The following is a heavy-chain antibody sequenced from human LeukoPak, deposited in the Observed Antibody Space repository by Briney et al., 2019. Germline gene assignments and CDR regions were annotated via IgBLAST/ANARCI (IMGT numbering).Heavy chain of an antibody. D-gene: IGHD4-17*01. CDR3: ARGYGDYVGYYFDY. Sequence: GGSLRLSCAASGFTFSSYGMHWVRQAPGKGLEWVAVIWYDGSNKYYADSVKGRFTISRGNSKNTLYLQMNSLRAEDTAVYYCARGYGDYVGYYFDYWGQGTLVTVSS. CDR2: IWYDGSNK. J-gene: IGHJ4*02. V-gene: IGHV3-33*01. CDR1: GFTFSSYG.